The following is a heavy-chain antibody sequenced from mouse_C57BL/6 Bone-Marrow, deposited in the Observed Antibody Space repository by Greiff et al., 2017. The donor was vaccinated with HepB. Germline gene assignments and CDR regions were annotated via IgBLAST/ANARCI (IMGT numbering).Heavy chain of an antibody. J-gene: IGHJ3*01. D-gene: IGHD1-1*02. CDR2: INPNNGGT. CDR3: VSEGGSCFAY. V-gene: IGHV1-26*01. CDR1: GYTFTDYY. Sequence: VQLQQSGPELVKPGASVKISCKASGYTFTDYYMNWVKQSHGKSLEWIGDINPNNGGTSYNQKFKGKATVTVDKSSSTSYMELRSLTSEDTAVYYCVSEGGSCFAYWCQGTLVTVSA.